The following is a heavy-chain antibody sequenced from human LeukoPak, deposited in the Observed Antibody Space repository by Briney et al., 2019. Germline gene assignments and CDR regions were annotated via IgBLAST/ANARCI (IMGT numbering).Heavy chain of an antibody. Sequence: GGSLRLPCVASGFTFSSYGMNWVRQAPGKGLEWISYISGSSDYIDYADSVKGRFTISRDNARNSLYLQVNSLRVEDTAVYYCARGRIGSGSLHYFDNWGHGTLVTVSS. CDR2: ISGSSDYI. CDR1: GFTFSSYG. V-gene: IGHV3-21*05. J-gene: IGHJ4*01. D-gene: IGHD3-10*01. CDR3: ARGRIGSGSLHYFDN.